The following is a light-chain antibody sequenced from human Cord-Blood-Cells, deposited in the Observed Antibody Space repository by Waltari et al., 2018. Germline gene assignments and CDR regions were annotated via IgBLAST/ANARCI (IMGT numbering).Light chain of an antibody. CDR2: DVS. V-gene: IGLV2-14*01. CDR1: SSDVGGYNY. CDR3: SSYTSSSNWV. J-gene: IGLJ3*02. Sequence: QSALTQPASVSGSPGQSITISCTGTSSDVGGYNYVSWYQQHPGKAPKLMIYDVSKRPSGVSNRFSGSKSCNTASLTISGLQAEDEADYYCSSYTSSSNWVFGGGTKLTVL.